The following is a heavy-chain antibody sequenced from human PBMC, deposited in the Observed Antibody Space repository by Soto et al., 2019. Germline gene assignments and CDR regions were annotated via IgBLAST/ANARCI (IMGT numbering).Heavy chain of an antibody. V-gene: IGHV4-31*03. CDR1: GGSISSGGYY. D-gene: IGHD3-10*01. Sequence: QVQLQESGPGLVKPSQTLSLTCTVSGGSISSGGYYWSWLRQHPGQGLEWIGYIYYSGSTYYTPSLKSRVTRSVDTSKNQFSLKLSSVTAADTAVYYCARVGVMVRGVTNVDPWGQGTLVTVSS. J-gene: IGHJ5*02. CDR2: IYYSGST. CDR3: ARVGVMVRGVTNVDP.